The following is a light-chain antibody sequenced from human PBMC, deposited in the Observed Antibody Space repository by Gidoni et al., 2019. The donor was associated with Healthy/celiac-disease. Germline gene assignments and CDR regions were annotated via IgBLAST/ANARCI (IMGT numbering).Light chain of an antibody. CDR2: GAS. J-gene: IGKJ1*01. CDR1: QSVSSN. CDR3: QQYNNWPPWT. V-gene: IGKV3-15*01. Sequence: EIVMTQSPPTLSVSPGERATLSCRARQSVSSNLAWYQQKPGQAPRLLLYGASTRAPSIPARFSGSGSGTEFSLTISSLQSEDFAVYFCQQYNNWPPWTFGQGTKVEIK.